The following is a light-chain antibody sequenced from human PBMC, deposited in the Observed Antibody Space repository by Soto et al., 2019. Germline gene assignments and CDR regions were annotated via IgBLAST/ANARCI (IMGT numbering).Light chain of an antibody. CDR1: QDIRNY. V-gene: IGKV1-12*01. CDR2: SAS. Sequence: DIQMTQSPSSVSASVGDRVSITCRASQDIRNYLAWYQQKPGKAPKLLIYSASSLQSGVPSRFSGGGSGTSFTLTISSLQPEDFATYFCQQGDSFPRTFGGGTKVEMK. CDR3: QQGDSFPRT. J-gene: IGKJ4*01.